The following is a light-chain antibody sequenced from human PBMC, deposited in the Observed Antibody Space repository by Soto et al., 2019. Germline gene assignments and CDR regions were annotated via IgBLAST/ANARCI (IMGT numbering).Light chain of an antibody. V-gene: IGKV1-6*01. CDR1: QDIRND. CDR2: AAS. CDR3: LQDYTYPWT. Sequence: IQMTQSPSSLSASVGDRVTITCRASQDIRNDLGWFQHRPGTAPKLLIYAASNLQDGVPSRFGGSGSGTDFTLTISSLQPEDFATYFCLQDYTYPWTFGQGTKVDIK. J-gene: IGKJ1*01.